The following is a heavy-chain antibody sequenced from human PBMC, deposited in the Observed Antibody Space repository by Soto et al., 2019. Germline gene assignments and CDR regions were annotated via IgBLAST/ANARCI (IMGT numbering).Heavy chain of an antibody. D-gene: IGHD2-15*01. CDR3: ARETGYCSGGSCYPNWFDP. V-gene: IGHV4-34*01. CDR2: ITHSGST. CDR1: GGSFSGYY. Sequence: SETLSLTCAVYGGSFSGYYWTWIRQPPGKGLEWIGEITHSGSTNYNPSLKSRVTISVDTSKNQFSLKLSSVTAADTAVYYCARETGYCSGGSCYPNWFDPWGQGTLVTVSS. J-gene: IGHJ5*02.